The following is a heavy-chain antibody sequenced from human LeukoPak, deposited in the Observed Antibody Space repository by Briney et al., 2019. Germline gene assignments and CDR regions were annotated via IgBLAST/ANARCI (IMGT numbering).Heavy chain of an antibody. D-gene: IGHD3-22*01. J-gene: IGHJ4*02. CDR3: ARASGGYFHYLEY. Sequence: GASVKVSCKASGFTFIDYYIHWVRQAPGQGLEWMGIINPSGGITTFAQKFQGGVTMTRDTSTSSVYMELSSLRSEDTAVYYCARASGGYFHYLEYWGQGTLVTVSS. CDR1: GFTFIDYY. V-gene: IGHV1-46*01. CDR2: INPSGGIT.